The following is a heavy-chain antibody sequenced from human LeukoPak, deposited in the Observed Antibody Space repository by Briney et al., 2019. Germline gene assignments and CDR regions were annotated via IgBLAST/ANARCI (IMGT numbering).Heavy chain of an antibody. CDR1: GYTFTGYY. D-gene: IGHD5-24*01. CDR2: INPNSGGT. V-gene: IGHV1-2*02. CDR3: ARSRDGYNSLFDY. Sequence: ASVKVSCKASGYTFTGYYMHWVRQAPGQGLEWMGWINPNSGGTNYAQKFQGRVTMTRDTSISTAYMELSRLRSDDTAVYYCARSRDGYNSLFDYWGQGTLVTVSS. J-gene: IGHJ4*02.